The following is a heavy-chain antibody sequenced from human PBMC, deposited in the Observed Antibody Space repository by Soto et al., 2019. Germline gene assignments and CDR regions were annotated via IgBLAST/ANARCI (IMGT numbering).Heavy chain of an antibody. J-gene: IGHJ4*02. CDR2: IYYSGST. D-gene: IGHD3-3*01. V-gene: IGHV4-59*01. Sequence: SETLSLTCTVSGGSISSYYWSWIRQPPGKGLEWIGYIYYSGSTNYNPSLKSRVTISVDTSKNQFSLKLSSVTAADTAVYYCARGGREYDFWSGYLFDYWGQGTLVTVSS. CDR1: GGSISSYY. CDR3: ARGGREYDFWSGYLFDY.